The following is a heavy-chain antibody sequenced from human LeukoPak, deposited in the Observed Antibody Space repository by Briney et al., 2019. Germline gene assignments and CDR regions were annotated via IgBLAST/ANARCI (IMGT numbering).Heavy chain of an antibody. D-gene: IGHD2-2*01. V-gene: IGHV1-69*05. Sequence: GGSLRLSCAASGFTFSSYAISWVRQAPGQGLEWMGGIIPIFGTANYAQKFQGRVTITTDESTSTAYMELSSLRSEDTAVYYCARAKFGAEIRATSCLFHRGQGTLVTVSS. CDR1: GFTFSSYA. CDR3: ARAKFGAEIRATSCLFH. J-gene: IGHJ4*02. CDR2: IIPIFGTA.